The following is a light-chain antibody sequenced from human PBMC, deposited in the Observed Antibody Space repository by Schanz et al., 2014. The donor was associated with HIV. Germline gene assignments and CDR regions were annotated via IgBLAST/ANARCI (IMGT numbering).Light chain of an antibody. V-gene: IGKV3-15*01. CDR3: QQLNSYHRT. CDR2: GAS. Sequence: EIVMTQSPVTLSVSPGERATLSCRASQSVSSNLAWYQQKPGQAPRLLFYGASTRANGIPARFSGSGSETAFTLTISSLQSEDFALYYCQQLNSYHRTFGQGTKVEIK. J-gene: IGKJ1*01. CDR1: QSVSSN.